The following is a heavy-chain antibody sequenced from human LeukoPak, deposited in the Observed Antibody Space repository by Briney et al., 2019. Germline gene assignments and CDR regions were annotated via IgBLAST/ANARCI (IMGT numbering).Heavy chain of an antibody. D-gene: IGHD6-13*01. V-gene: IGHV5-51*01. Sequence: GESLKIFCKGSGYSFTSYWIGWVRQMPGKGLEWMGVIYPGDSDTRYSPSFQGQVTISADKSISTAYLQWSSLKAADTAMYYCARRHSSSFSYYFDYWGQGTLVTVSS. J-gene: IGHJ4*02. CDR1: GYSFTSYW. CDR2: IYPGDSDT. CDR3: ARRHSSSFSYYFDY.